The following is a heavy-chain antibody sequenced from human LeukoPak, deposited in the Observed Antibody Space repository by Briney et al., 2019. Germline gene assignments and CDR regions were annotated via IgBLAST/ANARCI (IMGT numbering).Heavy chain of an antibody. CDR1: GFTFSGYS. CDR2: ISSSSSYI. Sequence: GGSLRLSCAASGFTFSGYSMNWVRQAPGKGLEWVSSISSSSSYIYYADSVKGRFTISRDNAKNSLYLQMNSLRAEDTAVYYCARSPGSDYYYYGMDVWGQGTTVTVSS. V-gene: IGHV3-21*01. CDR3: ARSPGSDYYYYGMDV. D-gene: IGHD5-12*01. J-gene: IGHJ6*02.